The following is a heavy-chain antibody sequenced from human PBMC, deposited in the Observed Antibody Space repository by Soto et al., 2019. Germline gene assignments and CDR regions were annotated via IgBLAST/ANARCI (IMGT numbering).Heavy chain of an antibody. V-gene: IGHV3-23*01. D-gene: IGHD6-13*01. CDR1: GLIFSNSD. Sequence: EIQLLESGGGLVQLGGCLRLACTASGLIFSNSDMMWVRQAPGRGLEWVSSISDNGGKTFYADSVKGRFTISRDNCRITMSLQLNSLRADDSAVYYCAATPSAATDIGDWGQGTLVTVSS. CDR3: AATPSAATDIGD. CDR2: ISDNGGKT. J-gene: IGHJ4*02.